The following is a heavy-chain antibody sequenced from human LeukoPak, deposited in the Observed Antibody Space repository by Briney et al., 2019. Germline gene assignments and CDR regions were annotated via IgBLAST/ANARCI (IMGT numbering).Heavy chain of an antibody. J-gene: IGHJ3*02. V-gene: IGHV4-38-2*02. D-gene: IGHD1-26*01. CDR2: IYHSGST. CDR3: ARVRWELPSDAFDI. Sequence: SETLSLTCTVSGYSISSGYDWGWIRPPPGKGLEWIGSIYHSGSTYYNPSLKSRVTISVDTSKNQFSLKLSSVTAADTAVYYCARVRWELPSDAFDIWGQGTMVTVSS. CDR1: GYSISSGYD.